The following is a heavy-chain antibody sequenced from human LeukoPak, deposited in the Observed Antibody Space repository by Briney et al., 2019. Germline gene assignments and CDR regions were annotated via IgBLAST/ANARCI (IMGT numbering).Heavy chain of an antibody. Sequence: SETLSLTCAVYGGSFSGYYWSWIRQPPGKGLEWIGEINHSGSTNYNPSLKSRVTISLDTSKNQLSLKLISVTAADTSVYYCARSGPGRYDYGSGSYSGHYYNYYYMDVWGKGTTVAISS. V-gene: IGHV4-34*01. CDR1: GGSFSGYY. J-gene: IGHJ6*03. CDR3: ARSGPGRYDYGSGSYSGHYYNYYYMDV. CDR2: INHSGST. D-gene: IGHD3-10*01.